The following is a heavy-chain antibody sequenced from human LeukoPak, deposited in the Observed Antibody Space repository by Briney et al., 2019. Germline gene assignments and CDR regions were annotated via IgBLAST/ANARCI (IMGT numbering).Heavy chain of an antibody. J-gene: IGHJ3*01. V-gene: IGHV4-39*01. Sequence: AETLSLTCTVSGDSISSSRYYWGWLRQPPGKGLEWIGSIFYSGRNYYNPSLKSRVTISVDTSKNQFSLKLSSVSAADTAVYYCARQRDPDAFDLWGQGTMVTVSS. CDR1: GDSISSSRYY. CDR3: ARQRDPDAFDL. CDR2: IFYSGRN.